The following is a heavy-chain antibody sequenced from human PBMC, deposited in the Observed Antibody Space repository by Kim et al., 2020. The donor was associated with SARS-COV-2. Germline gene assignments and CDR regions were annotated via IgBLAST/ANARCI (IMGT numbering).Heavy chain of an antibody. D-gene: IGHD3-9*01. CDR1: GFTFSSYA. J-gene: IGHJ3*02. V-gene: IGHV3-30*04. CDR3: ARWGGVLRYFDWLLGVGDAFDI. Sequence: GGSLRLSCAASGFTFSSYAMHWVRQAPGKGLEWVAVISYDGSNKYYADSVKGRFTISRDNSKNTLYLQMNSLRAEDTAVYYCARWGGVLRYFDWLLGVGDAFDIWGQGTMVTVSS. CDR2: ISYDGSNK.